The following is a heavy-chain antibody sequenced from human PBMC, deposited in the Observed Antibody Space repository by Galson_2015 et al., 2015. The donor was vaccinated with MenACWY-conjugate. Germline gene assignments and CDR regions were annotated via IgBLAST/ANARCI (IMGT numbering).Heavy chain of an antibody. J-gene: IGHJ4*02. V-gene: IGHV3-48*04. CDR1: GFTFSSYN. Sequence: SLRLSCAASGFTFSSYNMNWVRQAPGKGLEWVSYISSSSRTIYHADSVKGRFTISRDNTKNSLYLQINSLRAEDTAVYYCARDGIFGVVIYFDYWGQGAQVTVSS. CDR2: ISSSSRTI. D-gene: IGHD3-3*01. CDR3: ARDGIFGVVIYFDY.